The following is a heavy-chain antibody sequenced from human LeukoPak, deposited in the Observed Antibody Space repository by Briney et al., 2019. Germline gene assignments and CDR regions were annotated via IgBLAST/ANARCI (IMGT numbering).Heavy chain of an antibody. CDR3: ARGIFGEGTYFNVCDY. V-gene: IGHV3-23*01. Sequence: GGSLRLSCAASGFAFSSYAMSWVRQAPGKGLEWVSAISGSGGSTYYADSVKGRFTISRDNSKNTLYLQMDSLRAEDTAIYYCARGIFGEGTYFNVCDYWGQGTLVTVSS. CDR2: ISGSGGST. J-gene: IGHJ4*02. D-gene: IGHD3-10*01. CDR1: GFAFSSYA.